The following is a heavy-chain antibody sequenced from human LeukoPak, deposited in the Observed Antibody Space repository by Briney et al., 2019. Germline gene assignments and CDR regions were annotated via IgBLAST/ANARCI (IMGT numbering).Heavy chain of an antibody. Sequence: EASVKVSCKASGGTFSSYGISWVRQAPGQGREWMGGIIPIFGTANYAQKFQGRVTITADESTSTAYMELSSLRSEDTAVYYCAIHYYGSGSPLYYMDVWGKGTTVTISS. CDR2: IIPIFGTA. D-gene: IGHD3-10*01. CDR3: AIHYYGSGSPLYYMDV. J-gene: IGHJ6*03. CDR1: GGTFSSYG. V-gene: IGHV1-69*13.